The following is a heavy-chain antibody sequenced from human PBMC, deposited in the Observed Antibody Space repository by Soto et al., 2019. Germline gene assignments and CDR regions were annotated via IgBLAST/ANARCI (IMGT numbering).Heavy chain of an antibody. CDR2: INSAGTTT. CDR1: GFTFSIYW. D-gene: IGHD5-18*01. V-gene: IGHV3-74*01. Sequence: EVQLVESGGGLVQPGGSLRLSCAASGFTFSIYWMHWVRQAPGKGLVWVSRINSAGTTTTYADSMKGRFTISRDNAKNTLYLQMNSLRAEDTAVYYCARGDTAMVIDYWGQGTQLTVSS. CDR3: ARGDTAMVIDY. J-gene: IGHJ4*02.